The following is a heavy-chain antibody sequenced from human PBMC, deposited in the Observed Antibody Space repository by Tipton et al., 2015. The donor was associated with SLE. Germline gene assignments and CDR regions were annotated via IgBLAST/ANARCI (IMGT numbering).Heavy chain of an antibody. Sequence: TLSLTCTVSGGSINSSTYYWSWIRQPAGKGLEWIGYIYTSGSTNYNPSLKSRVTISVDTSKNQFSLKLSSVTAADTAVYYCARVGGYYGMDVWGQGTTVTVSS. CDR1: GGSINSSTYY. CDR2: IYTSGST. D-gene: IGHD3-16*01. V-gene: IGHV4-61*09. J-gene: IGHJ6*02. CDR3: ARVGGYYGMDV.